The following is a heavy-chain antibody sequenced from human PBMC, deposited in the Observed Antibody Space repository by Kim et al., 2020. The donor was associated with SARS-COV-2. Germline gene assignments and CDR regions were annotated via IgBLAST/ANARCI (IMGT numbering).Heavy chain of an antibody. Sequence: ADSVRGRFTISRDNSKDTLYLQMSSLRAEDTALYYCARGDSSSSYYYYMDVWGKGTTVTVSS. D-gene: IGHD3-22*01. V-gene: IGHV3-30*07. J-gene: IGHJ6*03. CDR3: ARGDSSSSYYYYMDV.